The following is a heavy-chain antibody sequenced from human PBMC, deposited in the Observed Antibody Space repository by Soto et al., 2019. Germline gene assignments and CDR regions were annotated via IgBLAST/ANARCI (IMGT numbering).Heavy chain of an antibody. CDR2: IYYSGST. Sequence: PSETLSLTCTVSGGSISSGGYYWSWIRQHPGKGLEWIGYIYYSGSTYYNPSLKSRVTISVDTSKNQFSLKLSSMTAADTAVYYCALRSMAVVLEYWGQGTLVTVSS. V-gene: IGHV4-31*03. D-gene: IGHD2-15*01. CDR3: ALRSMAVVLEY. CDR1: GGSISSGGYY. J-gene: IGHJ4*02.